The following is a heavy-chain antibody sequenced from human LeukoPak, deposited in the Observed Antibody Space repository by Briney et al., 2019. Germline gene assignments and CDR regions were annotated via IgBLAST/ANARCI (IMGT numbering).Heavy chain of an antibody. Sequence: PEASVKVSCKASGYTFTDYYMHWVRQAPGQGLEWMGCINLYSGGAHYAQKFQGWLSMTRDTSINTAYMELSSLRSDDTAVYYCARDILGRSNGGSNYFGMEVWGQGTTVTVSS. D-gene: IGHD2-15*01. J-gene: IGHJ6*02. CDR1: GYTFTDYY. CDR2: INLYSGGA. CDR3: ARDILGRSNGGSNYFGMEV. V-gene: IGHV1-2*04.